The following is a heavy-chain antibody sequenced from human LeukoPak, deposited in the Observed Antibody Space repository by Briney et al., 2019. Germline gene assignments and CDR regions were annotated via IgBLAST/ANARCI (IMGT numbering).Heavy chain of an antibody. CDR3: ARASRGYPDAFDI. D-gene: IGHD1-1*01. CDR1: GGSISSSSYY. Sequence: SETLSLTCTVSGGSISSSSYYWGWIRQPPGKGLEWIGSVYYSGSTYYNPSLKSRVTISVDTSKNQFSLKLSSVTAADTAVYYCARASRGYPDAFDIWGQGTMVTVSS. V-gene: IGHV4-39*07. CDR2: VYYSGST. J-gene: IGHJ3*02.